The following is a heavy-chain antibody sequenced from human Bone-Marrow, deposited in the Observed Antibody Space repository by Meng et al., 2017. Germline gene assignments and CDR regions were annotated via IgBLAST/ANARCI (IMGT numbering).Heavy chain of an antibody. CDR1: GYTFTGYY. D-gene: IGHD6-19*01. V-gene: IGHV1-2*06. CDR2: INPNSGGT. Sequence: QVQVVQSGTEVKMPGASVKVSCKASGYTFTGYYMHWVRQAPGQGLEWMGRINPNSGGTNYAQKFQGRVTMTRDTSISTAYMELSRLRSDDTAVYYCARDGPSSGWYLIDYWGQGTLVTVSS. J-gene: IGHJ4*02. CDR3: ARDGPSSGWYLIDY.